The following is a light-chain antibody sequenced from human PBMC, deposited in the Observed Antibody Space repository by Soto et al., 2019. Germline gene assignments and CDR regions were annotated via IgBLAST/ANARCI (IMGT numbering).Light chain of an antibody. V-gene: IGKV3-20*01. J-gene: IGKJ1*01. Sequence: DFTLSPSTLSLSPGERATLSCRASQSVSSSHLAWYQQKPGQAPRLLIYGASNRATGIPDRFSGSGSGTDFTLTISRLEPEDFAVYYCQQYGSSGTFGQGTKVDIK. CDR2: GAS. CDR1: QSVSSSH. CDR3: QQYGSSGT.